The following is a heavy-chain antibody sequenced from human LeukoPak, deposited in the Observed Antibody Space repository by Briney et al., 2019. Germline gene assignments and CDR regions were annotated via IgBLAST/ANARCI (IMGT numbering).Heavy chain of an antibody. CDR3: ARDCGGDCYTYPNWFDP. J-gene: IGHJ5*02. V-gene: IGHV1-18*01. Sequence: ASVKVSCKASGYTFTSYGISWVRQAPGQGLEWMGWISAYNGNTNYAQKLQGRVTMTTDTSTSTAYMELRSLRSDDTAVYYCARDCGGDCYTYPNWFDPWGQGTLVTVSS. CDR2: ISAYNGNT. CDR1: GYTFTSYG. D-gene: IGHD2-21*02.